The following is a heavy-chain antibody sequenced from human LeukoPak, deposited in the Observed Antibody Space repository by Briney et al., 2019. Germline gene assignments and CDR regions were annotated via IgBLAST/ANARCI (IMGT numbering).Heavy chain of an antibody. CDR2: ISAYNGNT. V-gene: IGHV1-18*01. J-gene: IGHJ6*03. Sequence: GASVKVSCKASGYTFTSYGISWVRQAPGQGLEWMGWISAYNGNTNYAQKLQGRVTMTTDTSTSTAYMELRSLRSDDTAVYYRARVEVTMVRGREAQYYYYYMDVWGKGTTVTVSS. CDR1: GYTFTSYG. CDR3: ARVEVTMVRGREAQYYYYYMDV. D-gene: IGHD3-10*01.